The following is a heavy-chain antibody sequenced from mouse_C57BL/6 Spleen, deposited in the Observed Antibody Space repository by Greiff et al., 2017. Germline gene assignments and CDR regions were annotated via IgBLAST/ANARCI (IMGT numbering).Heavy chain of an antibody. CDR2: IYPGDGDT. V-gene: IGHV1-82*01. J-gene: IGHJ4*01. D-gene: IGHD1-1*01. CDR3: ARSVITTYAMDY. Sequence: QVQLKQSGPELVKPGASVKISCKASGYAFSSSWMNWVKQRPGKGLEWIGRIYPGDGDTNYNGKFKGKATLTADKSSSTAYMQLSSLTSEDSAVYFCARSVITTYAMDYWGQGTSVTVSS. CDR1: GYAFSSSW.